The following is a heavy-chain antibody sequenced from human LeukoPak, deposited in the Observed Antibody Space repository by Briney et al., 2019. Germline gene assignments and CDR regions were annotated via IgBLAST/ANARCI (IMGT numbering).Heavy chain of an antibody. J-gene: IGHJ4*02. CDR1: GFSLSSSGVA. Sequence: SGPTLVKPTQTLTLTCTFSGFSLSSSGVAVGWIRQPPGRALKWLAVIYWNDDKRYTPYLKSRLTITKDTSKNQVVFTMTNMDPVDTATYYCVRLLGDFDYWGQGTLVTVSS. V-gene: IGHV2-5*01. D-gene: IGHD1-26*01. CDR2: IYWNDDK. CDR3: VRLLGDFDY.